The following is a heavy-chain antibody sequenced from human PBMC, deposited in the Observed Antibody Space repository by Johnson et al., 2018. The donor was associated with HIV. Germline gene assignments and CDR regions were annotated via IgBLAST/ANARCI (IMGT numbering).Heavy chain of an antibody. D-gene: IGHD3-16*01. V-gene: IGHV3-30*18. J-gene: IGHJ3*01. Sequence: QVQLVESGGGLVQPGGSLRLSCAASGFTFSSYWMHWVRQAPAKGLEWVAVISYDGSDKDYADSVKGRFTISRDSSKNTLYLQMNSLRAEDTAVYYCAKTFGNSDGFDVWGQGTMVTVSS. CDR2: ISYDGSDK. CDR1: GFTFSSYW. CDR3: AKTFGNSDGFDV.